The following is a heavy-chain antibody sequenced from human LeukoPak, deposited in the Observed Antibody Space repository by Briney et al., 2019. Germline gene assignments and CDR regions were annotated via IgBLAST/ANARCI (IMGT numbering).Heavy chain of an antibody. CDR1: GYSFTSYW. D-gene: IGHD3-3*01. Sequence: KVSCKGSGYSFTSYWIGWVRQMHGKGLEWMGIIYPGDSDTRYSPSFQGQVTISADKSISTAYLQWSSLEASDTAMYYCARRPYDFWNLYYFDYWGQGTLVTVSS. V-gene: IGHV5-51*01. CDR3: ARRPYDFWNLYYFDY. CDR2: IYPGDSDT. J-gene: IGHJ4*02.